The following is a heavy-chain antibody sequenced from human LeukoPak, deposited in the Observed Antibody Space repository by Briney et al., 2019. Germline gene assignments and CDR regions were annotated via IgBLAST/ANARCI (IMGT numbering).Heavy chain of an antibody. J-gene: IGHJ4*02. CDR2: INPSGGST. CDR1: GYTFTSYY. V-gene: IGHV1-46*01. CDR3: ARGTYNWNDPGHFDY. Sequence: ASVKVSCKASGYTFTSYYMHWVRQAPGQGLEGMGIINPSGGSTSYAQKFQGRVTMTRDTSTSTVYMELSSLRSEDTAVYYCARGTYNWNDPGHFDYWGQGTLVTVSS. D-gene: IGHD1-20*01.